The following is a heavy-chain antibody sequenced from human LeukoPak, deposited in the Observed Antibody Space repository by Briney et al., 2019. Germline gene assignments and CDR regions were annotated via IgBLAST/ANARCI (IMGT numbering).Heavy chain of an antibody. CDR1: GFTFSSYG. V-gene: IGHV3-30*03. CDR3: ARDTNYYDSSGYHYGMDV. Sequence: GGSLRLSCAASGFTFSSYGMHWVRQAPGKGLEWVAVISYDGSNKYYADSVKGRFTISRDNSKNTLYLQMNSLRAEDTAVYYCARDTNYYDSSGYHYGMDVWGQGTTVTVSS. D-gene: IGHD3-22*01. J-gene: IGHJ6*02. CDR2: ISYDGSNK.